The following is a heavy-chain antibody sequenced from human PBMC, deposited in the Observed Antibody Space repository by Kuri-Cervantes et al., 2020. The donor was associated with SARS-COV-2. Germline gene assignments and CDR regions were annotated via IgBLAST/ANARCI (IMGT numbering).Heavy chain of an antibody. CDR1: GFTFSGYS. V-gene: IGHV3-21*01. D-gene: IGHD7-27*01. CDR2: IDSSSYYI. CDR3: AREEGGELGEAFDY. Sequence: GEPLKISCAASGFTFSGYSMNWIRQAPGKGLEWVASIDSSSYYIYHADSVKGRLTISRDNAKTSLYLQMNSLKPEDTAVYYCAREEGGELGEAFDYRGQGALVTVSS. J-gene: IGHJ4*02.